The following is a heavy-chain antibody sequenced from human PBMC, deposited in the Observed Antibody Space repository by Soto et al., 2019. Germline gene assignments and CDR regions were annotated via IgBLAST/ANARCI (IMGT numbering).Heavy chain of an antibody. Sequence: SSTVYEESLNSYYWSWIRQPPEKELEWIGFIHYGGGTVYNPALRSRVTVTVETSKKQFSLNLSSVTAADTAVYYFFFARSGGVGAYSPYLWG. CDR2: IHYGGGT. V-gene: IGHV4-59*01. D-gene: IGHD3-10*01. CDR3: FFARSGGVGAYSPYL. CDR1: EESLNSYY. J-gene: IGHJ1*01.